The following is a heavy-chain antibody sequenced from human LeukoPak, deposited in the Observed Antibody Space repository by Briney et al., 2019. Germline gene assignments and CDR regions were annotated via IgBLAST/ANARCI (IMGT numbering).Heavy chain of an antibody. CDR1: GFTFSSYS. CDR3: ARGRIAAAQRYYGMDV. Sequence: GSLRLSCAASGFTFSSYSMCWVRQAPGKGLEWIGYIYYSGSTNYNPSLKSRVTISVDTSKNQFSLKLSSVTAADTAVYYCARGRIAAAQRYYGMDVWGQGTTVTVSS. V-gene: IGHV4-59*01. J-gene: IGHJ6*02. D-gene: IGHD6-13*01. CDR2: IYYSGST.